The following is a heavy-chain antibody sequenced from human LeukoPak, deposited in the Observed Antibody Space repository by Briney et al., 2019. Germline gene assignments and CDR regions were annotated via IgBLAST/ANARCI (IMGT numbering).Heavy chain of an antibody. V-gene: IGHV4-38-2*02. D-gene: IGHD6-13*01. CDR1: GYSISSGYY. J-gene: IGHJ4*02. Sequence: SETLSLTCTVSGYSISSGYYWGWIRQPPGKGLEWIGSIYHSGSTYYNPSLKSRVTISVDTSKNQFSLKPSSVTAADTAVYYCARTSGIAAAGTHIYDYWGQGTLVTVSS. CDR3: ARTSGIAAAGTHIYDY. CDR2: IYHSGST.